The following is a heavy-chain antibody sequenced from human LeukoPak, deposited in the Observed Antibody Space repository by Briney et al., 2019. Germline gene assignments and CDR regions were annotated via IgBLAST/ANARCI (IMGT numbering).Heavy chain of an antibody. V-gene: IGHV4-39*07. CDR2: IYYSGST. CDR1: GGSISSSSYY. D-gene: IGHD6-19*01. Sequence: PSETLSLTCTVSGGSISSSSYYWGWIRQPPGKGLEWIGSIYYSGSTYYNPSLKSRVTISVDTSKNQFSLKLSSVTAADTAVYYCARDRGYSSGWYKVGWYFDLWGRSTLVTVSS. CDR3: ARDRGYSSGWYKVGWYFDL. J-gene: IGHJ2*01.